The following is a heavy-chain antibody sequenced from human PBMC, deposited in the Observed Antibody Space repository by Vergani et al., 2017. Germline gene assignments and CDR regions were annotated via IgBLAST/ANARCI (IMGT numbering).Heavy chain of an antibody. CDR1: GFTFNQYG. CDR3: AKANPRNSGYDYLYYYLAMDV. CDR2: TWYDGNNK. J-gene: IGHJ6*02. V-gene: IGHV3-33*06. D-gene: IGHD5-12*01. Sequence: QVQLVESGGGVVQPGRSLRLSCAASGFTFNQYGMHWVRQAPGKGLEWVAVTWYDGNNKQYADSVKGRFTISRDNSKSTMYLQMNSLRGEDTGVYYCAKANPRNSGYDYLYYYLAMDVWGQGTTVTVSS.